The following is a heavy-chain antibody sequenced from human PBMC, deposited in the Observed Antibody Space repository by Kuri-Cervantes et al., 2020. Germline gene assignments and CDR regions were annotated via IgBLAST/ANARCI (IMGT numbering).Heavy chain of an antibody. V-gene: IGHV1-18*01. CDR1: GYTFTSYG. CDR2: ISAYNGNT. Sequence: ASVKVSCKASGYTFTSYGISWVRQAPGQGLEWMGWISAYNGNTNYAQKLQGRVTMTTDTSPSTAYMELRSLRSEDTAVYYCAKALQTTYYDFWSGYLTWGQGTLVTVSS. CDR3: AKALQTTYYDFWSGYLT. J-gene: IGHJ4*02. D-gene: IGHD3-3*01.